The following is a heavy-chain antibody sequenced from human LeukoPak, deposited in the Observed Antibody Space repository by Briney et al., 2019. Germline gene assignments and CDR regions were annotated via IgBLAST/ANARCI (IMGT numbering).Heavy chain of an antibody. CDR3: ARGRPWLAVDY. V-gene: IGHV4-39*07. Sequence: SETLSLTCTVSGGSISGSSYYWGWIRQPPGKGLEWIGNIYYSGSTYYNPSLKSRVTISVDTSKNQFSLKLSSVTAADSAVYFCARGRPWLAVDYWGQGTLVTVSS. J-gene: IGHJ4*02. CDR2: IYYSGST. D-gene: IGHD6-19*01. CDR1: GGSISGSSYY.